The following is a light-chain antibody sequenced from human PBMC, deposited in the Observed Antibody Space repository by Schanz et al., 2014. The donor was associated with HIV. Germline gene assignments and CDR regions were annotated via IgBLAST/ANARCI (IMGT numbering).Light chain of an antibody. J-gene: IGLJ1*01. Sequence: QSVLTQPASVSGSPGQSITISCTGTNSDVGYYNYVSWYQQYPGKAPKLMIYDVSNRPSGVSNRFSGSKSGNTASLTISGLQAEDEADYYCSSYSSEGSPYVIGTGTKLTVL. CDR3: SSYSSEGSPYV. V-gene: IGLV2-14*01. CDR2: DVS. CDR1: NSDVGYYNY.